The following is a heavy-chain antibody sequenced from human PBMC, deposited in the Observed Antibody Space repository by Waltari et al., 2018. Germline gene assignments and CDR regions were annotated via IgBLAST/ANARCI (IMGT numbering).Heavy chain of an antibody. CDR2: INPNSGGT. J-gene: IGHJ5*02. CDR1: GYTFTGYY. V-gene: IGHV1-2*02. Sequence: QVQLVQSGAEVKKPGASVKVSCKASGYTFTGYYMHWARQAPGQGLEWMGWINPNSGGTNYAQKFQGRVTMTRDTSISTAYMELSRLRSDDTAVYYCARAPFDYFGSSTSWFDPWGQGTLVTVSS. D-gene: IGHD2-2*01. CDR3: ARAPFDYFGSSTSWFDP.